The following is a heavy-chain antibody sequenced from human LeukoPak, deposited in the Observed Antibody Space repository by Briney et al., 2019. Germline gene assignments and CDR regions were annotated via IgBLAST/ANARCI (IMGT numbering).Heavy chain of an antibody. J-gene: IGHJ4*02. V-gene: IGHV1-2*02. Sequence: ASVKVSCKGSRYTFTDYYMHWVRQAPGQGLEWMGRINPNSGATTYAEKFQGRVTLTRDTSISTVYMELYTLRSDDTAVYYCARPRDYGDYIDYWGQGTLVTVSS. CDR2: INPNSGAT. CDR3: ARPRDYGDYIDY. CDR1: RYTFTDYY. D-gene: IGHD4-17*01.